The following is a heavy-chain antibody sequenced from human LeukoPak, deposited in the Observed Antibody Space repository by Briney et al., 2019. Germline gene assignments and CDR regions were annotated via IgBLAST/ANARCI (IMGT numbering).Heavy chain of an antibody. CDR1: GYSISSGYY. V-gene: IGHV4-38-2*01. CDR2: IYHSGST. CDR3: ARVGSSGYYFDY. Sequence: SETLSLTCAVSGYSISSGYYWGWIRQPPGKGLEWIGSIYHSGSTYYNPSLKSRVTISVDTSKNQFSLKLSSVTAADTAVYYCARVGSSGYYFDYWGQGTLVTVSS. J-gene: IGHJ4*02. D-gene: IGHD3-22*01.